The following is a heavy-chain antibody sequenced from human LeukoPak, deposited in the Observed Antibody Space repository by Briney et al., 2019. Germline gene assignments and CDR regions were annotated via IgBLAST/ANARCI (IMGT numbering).Heavy chain of an antibody. CDR1: GFTFSGYW. CDR3: ARDLPWGYFDY. Sequence: GGSLRLSCTVSGFTFSGYWMSWVRQAPGKGLEWVADIRDDGGLKNYVDSVKGRFTISRDNAKNSVSLQMNSLRAEDTAVYYCARDLPWGYFDYWGQGTLVTVSS. CDR2: IRDDGGLK. D-gene: IGHD7-27*01. J-gene: IGHJ4*02. V-gene: IGHV3-7*01.